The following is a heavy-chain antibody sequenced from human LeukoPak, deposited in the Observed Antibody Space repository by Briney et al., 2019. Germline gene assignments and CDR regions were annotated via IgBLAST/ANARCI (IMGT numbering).Heavy chain of an antibody. CDR2: INPSGGST. V-gene: IGHV1-46*01. J-gene: IGHJ4*02. CDR1: GYTFTSYY. D-gene: IGHD2-2*02. CDR3: ARDVYPDCSSTSCYTWVPYY. Sequence: GASVKVSCKAFGYTFTSYYMHWVRQAPGQGLEWMGIINPSGGSTSYAQKFQGRVTMTRDTSTSTVYMELSSLRSEDTAVYYCARDVYPDCSSTSCYTWVPYYWGQGTLVTVSS.